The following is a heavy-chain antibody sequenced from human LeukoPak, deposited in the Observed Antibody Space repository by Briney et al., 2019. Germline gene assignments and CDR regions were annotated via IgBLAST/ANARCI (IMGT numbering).Heavy chain of an antibody. V-gene: IGHV3-23*01. J-gene: IGHJ4*02. Sequence: GGSLRLSCAASGFTFSSYSMNWVRQAPGKGLEWVSAISGSGGSTYYADSVKGRFTISRDNSKNTLYLQMNSLRAEDTAVYYCAKSGAYSGSYEDYWGQGTLVTVSS. CDR2: ISGSGGST. CDR3: AKSGAYSGSYEDY. CDR1: GFTFSSYS. D-gene: IGHD1-26*01.